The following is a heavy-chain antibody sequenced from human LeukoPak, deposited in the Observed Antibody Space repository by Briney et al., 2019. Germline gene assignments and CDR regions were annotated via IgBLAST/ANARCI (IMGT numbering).Heavy chain of an antibody. Sequence: ASVKVSCKASGYTFTGYYMHWVRQAPGQGLEWMGWINPSSGGTNYAQKFQGRVTMTRDTSISTAYMELSRLRSDDTAVYYCARDLYSSRTNDAFVIWGQGTMVTVSS. V-gene: IGHV1-2*02. CDR1: GYTFTGYY. CDR2: INPSSGGT. D-gene: IGHD6-13*01. J-gene: IGHJ3*02. CDR3: ARDLYSSRTNDAFVI.